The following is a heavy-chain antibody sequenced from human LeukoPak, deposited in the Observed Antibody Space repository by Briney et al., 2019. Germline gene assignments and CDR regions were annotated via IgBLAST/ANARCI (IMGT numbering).Heavy chain of an antibody. J-gene: IGHJ4*02. D-gene: IGHD6-13*01. Sequence: SETLSLTCTVSGGSISSSNYYWGWIRQPPGKGLEWIGSIYYSGITYYNPSLKSRVTISVDTSKNQFSLKLSSVTAADTAVYYCARGRRNSSSWYDDYWGQGTLVTVSS. CDR3: ARGRRNSSSWYDDY. CDR1: GGSISSSNYY. CDR2: IYYSGIT. V-gene: IGHV4-39*07.